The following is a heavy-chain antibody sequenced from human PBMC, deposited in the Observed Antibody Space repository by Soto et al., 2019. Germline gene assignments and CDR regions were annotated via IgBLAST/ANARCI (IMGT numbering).Heavy chain of an antibody. J-gene: IGHJ4*02. CDR2: VASDERSK. Sequence: LRLSCAASGFTFSSYGMHWVRQAPGKGLVWVARVASDERSKSYADFVKGRFTISRDNAKNTLYLQMNSLRVEDTAMYYCGTVFEHWGQGIPVTVSS. CDR3: GTVFEH. V-gene: IGHV3-74*01. CDR1: GFTFSSYG.